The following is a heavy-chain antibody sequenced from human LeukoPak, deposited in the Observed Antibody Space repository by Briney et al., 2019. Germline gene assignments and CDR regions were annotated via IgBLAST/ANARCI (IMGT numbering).Heavy chain of an antibody. CDR2: INPNGGGT. CDR3: ARDPISSNWPRGHFFDP. V-gene: IGHV1-46*01. CDR1: GYRFTSYY. Sequence: ASVKIFCKASGYRFTSYYVNWVRQAPGQGLGWMGIINPNGGGTTYTGKFQGRVTMTRDTSTSTVYMELSSLRPDDTAVYYCARDPISSNWPRGHFFDPWGQGTLVTVSS. J-gene: IGHJ5*02. D-gene: IGHD3-3*02.